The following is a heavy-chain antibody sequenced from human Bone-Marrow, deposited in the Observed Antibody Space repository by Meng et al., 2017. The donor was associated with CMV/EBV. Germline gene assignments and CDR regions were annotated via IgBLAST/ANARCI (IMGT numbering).Heavy chain of an antibody. CDR1: GFTFSSYS. CDR2: ISSSSSYI. V-gene: IGHV3-21*01. Sequence: GESLKISCAASGFTFSSYSMNWVRQAPGKGLEWVSSISSSSSYIYYADSVKGRFTISRDNSKNTLFLQMNSLRAEDTSVYYCTRDSFPRYGSSPSGYWGQATLVTVSS. D-gene: IGHD6-13*01. J-gene: IGHJ4*02. CDR3: TRDSFPRYGSSPSGY.